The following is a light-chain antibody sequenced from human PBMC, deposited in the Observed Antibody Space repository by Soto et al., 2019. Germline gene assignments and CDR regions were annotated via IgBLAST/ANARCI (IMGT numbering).Light chain of an antibody. V-gene: IGLV2-14*01. CDR3: SSFTCTSTYV. J-gene: IGLJ1*01. Sequence: QSALTQPASVTGSPGQAITISCAGTSSDIGSYDFRSWRQHHPVKAPNTFIYVVRGRPSGASRVSDRSSGSKSSNTASLPISRLQADDGANYYCSSFTCTSTYVYGTWTNVTV. CDR1: SSDIGSYDF. CDR2: VVR.